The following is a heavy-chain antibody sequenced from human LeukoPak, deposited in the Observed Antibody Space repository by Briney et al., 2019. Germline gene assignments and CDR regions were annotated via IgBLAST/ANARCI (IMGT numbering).Heavy chain of an antibody. CDR1: GGSISSGGYS. V-gene: IGHV4-30-2*01. CDR3: ARDGGYCSGGRCRRYFDD. D-gene: IGHD2-15*01. J-gene: IGHJ4*02. CDR2: IYHSANT. Sequence: PSQTLSLTCAVSGGSISSGGYSWSCLRPPPGKGLEWIGYIYHSANTYSNPSLQSRVTLSLDRSKNQFSLKLSSVTAADTAVYYGARDGGYCSGGRCRRYFDDWDQGTLVTVSS.